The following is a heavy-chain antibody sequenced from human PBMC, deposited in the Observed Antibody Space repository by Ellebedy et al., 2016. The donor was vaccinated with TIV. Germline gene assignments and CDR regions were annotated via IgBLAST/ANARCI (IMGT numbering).Heavy chain of an antibody. V-gene: IGHV3-74*01. CDR2: INSYGSSA. D-gene: IGHD3-22*01. Sequence: GESLKISCAASAFTFSNYWMHWVRQAPGKGLVCVPRINSYGSSATYADSVKGRFTISRDNAKNTLYLQMNSLRAEDTAVYYCARASMGADTSGYILDYWGQGTLVTVSS. J-gene: IGHJ4*02. CDR3: ARASMGADTSGYILDY. CDR1: AFTFSNYW.